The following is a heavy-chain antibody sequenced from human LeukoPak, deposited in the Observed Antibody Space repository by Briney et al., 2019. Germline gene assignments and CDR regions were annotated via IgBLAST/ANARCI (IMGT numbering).Heavy chain of an antibody. D-gene: IGHD2-21*02. CDR3: ARGTTALMDV. V-gene: IGHV3-21*01. CDR2: ISSGTSFI. CDR1: GFPFSSYS. J-gene: IGHJ6*03. Sequence: GGSLRLSCAGSGFPFSSYSMNGVRQAPGKGLEWVSSISSGTSFIYYADSVKGRFTISRDNAKNSLYLQMNSLRAEDTAVYYCARGTTALMDVWGKGTTVPVSS.